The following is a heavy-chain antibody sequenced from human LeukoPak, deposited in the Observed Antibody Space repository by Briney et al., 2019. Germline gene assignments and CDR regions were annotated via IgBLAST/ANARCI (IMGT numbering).Heavy chain of an antibody. V-gene: IGHV3-53*01. Sequence: GGSLRLSWAASGFTSSTSYMSGFAQPPGKGLRGFSVIYSGGSTYYADSVKGRFTISRDNSKNTLYLQMNSLRAEDTAVYYCAREVSGDSSGYYFDYWGQGTLVTVSS. CDR3: AREVSGDSSGYYFDY. J-gene: IGHJ4*02. CDR1: GFTSSTSY. CDR2: IYSGGST. D-gene: IGHD3-22*01.